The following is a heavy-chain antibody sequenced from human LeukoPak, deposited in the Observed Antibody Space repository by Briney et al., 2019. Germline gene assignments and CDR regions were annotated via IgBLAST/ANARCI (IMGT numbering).Heavy chain of an antibody. V-gene: IGHV4-39*07. CDR3: ARLYGGNSDFDY. Sequence: SETLSLTCTVSGDSISSSSYYWGWIRQPPGKGLEWIGSIYYSGSTYYNPSLKSRVTISVDTSKNQFSLKLSSVTAADTAVYYCARLYGGNSDFDYWGQGTLVTVSS. CDR1: GDSISSSSYY. D-gene: IGHD4-23*01. J-gene: IGHJ4*02. CDR2: IYYSGST.